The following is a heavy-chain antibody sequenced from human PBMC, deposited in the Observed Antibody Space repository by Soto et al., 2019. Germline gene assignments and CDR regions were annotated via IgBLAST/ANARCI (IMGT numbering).Heavy chain of an antibody. Sequence: SETLSLTCDVSGASISSGGYSWSWIRRPPGVALEWIGYVYPGGTTYYTPSLKSRLSMSVDRSAKQVSLRLRSVTAADTAIYYGARTYSRISAYFD. D-gene: IGHD5-18*01. J-gene: IGHJ4*01. CDR2: VYPGGTT. V-gene: IGHV4-30-2*01. CDR1: GASISSGGYS. CDR3: ARTYSRISAYFD.